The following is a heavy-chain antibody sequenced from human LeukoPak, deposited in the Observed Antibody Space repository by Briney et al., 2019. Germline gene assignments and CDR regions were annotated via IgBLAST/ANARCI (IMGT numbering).Heavy chain of an antibody. CDR2: ISPGRTYM. CDR3: ARAVVISNWFDP. V-gene: IGHV3-21*01. Sequence: PGGSLTLSCAASGFTFSTYSMNWVRQAPGKGLEWVSSISPGRTYMFYADSVKGRFTISRDNARNSLYLQMNSLRAEDTAVYYCARAVVISNWFDPWGRGTLVTVSS. J-gene: IGHJ5*02. CDR1: GFTFSTYS. D-gene: IGHD2-21*01.